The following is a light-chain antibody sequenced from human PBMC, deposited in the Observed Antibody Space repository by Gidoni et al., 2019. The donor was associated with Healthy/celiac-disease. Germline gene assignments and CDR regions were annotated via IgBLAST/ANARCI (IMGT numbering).Light chain of an antibody. Sequence: SYVLTQPPSVALAHGQTARITCRGNNIGSKSVHWYQQKPGQAPVLVVYDDSDRPSGIPERFSGSNSGNTATLTISRVEAEDEADYYCQVWDSSSDHPGVFGGGTKLTVL. J-gene: IGLJ3*02. CDR1: NIGSKS. CDR2: DDS. V-gene: IGLV3-21*02. CDR3: QVWDSSSDHPGV.